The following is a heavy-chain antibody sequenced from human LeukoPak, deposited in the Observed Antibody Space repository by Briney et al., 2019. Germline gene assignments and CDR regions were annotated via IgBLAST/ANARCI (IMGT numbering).Heavy chain of an antibody. J-gene: IGHJ4*02. CDR2: IYYSGST. V-gene: IGHV4-59*01. CDR3: ARTYLTYYDSSGFEY. D-gene: IGHD3-22*01. Sequence: SETLSLTCTVSGGSISSYYWSWIRQPPGKGLEWIGYIYYSGSTNYNPSLKRRVTISVDTSKNQFSLKLSSVTAADTAVYYCARTYLTYYDSSGFEYWGQGTLVTVSS. CDR1: GGSISSYY.